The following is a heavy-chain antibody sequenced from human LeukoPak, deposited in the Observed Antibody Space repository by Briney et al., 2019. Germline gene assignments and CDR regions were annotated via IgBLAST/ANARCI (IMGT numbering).Heavy chain of an antibody. D-gene: IGHD3-3*01. V-gene: IGHV1-69*13. Sequence: SVKVSCKASGGTFISYAISWVRQAPGQGLEWMGGIIPIFGTANYAQKFQGGVTITADESTSTAYMELSSLRSEDTAVYYCASSVYYDFWSGYLPFDYWGQGTLVTVSS. J-gene: IGHJ4*02. CDR1: GGTFISYA. CDR3: ASSVYYDFWSGYLPFDY. CDR2: IIPIFGTA.